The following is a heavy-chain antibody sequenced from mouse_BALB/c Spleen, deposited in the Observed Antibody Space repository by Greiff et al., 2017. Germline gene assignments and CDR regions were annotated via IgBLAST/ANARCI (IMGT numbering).Heavy chain of an antibody. CDR3: ARGERYGYFDY. CDR1: GYSITSGYY. V-gene: IGHV3-6*02. Sequence: DVKLQESGPGLVKPSQSLSLTCSVTGYSITSGYYWNWIRQFPGNKLEWMGYISYDGSNNYNPSLKNRISITRDTSKNQFFLKLNSVTTEDTATYYCARGERYGYFDYWGQGTTLTVSS. J-gene: IGHJ2*01. CDR2: ISYDGSN. D-gene: IGHD2-14*01.